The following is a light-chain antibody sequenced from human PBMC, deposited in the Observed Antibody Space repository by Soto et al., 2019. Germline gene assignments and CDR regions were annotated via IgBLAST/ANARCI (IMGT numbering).Light chain of an antibody. V-gene: IGKV1-39*01. J-gene: IGKJ2*01. CDR1: QSITTY. CDR2: AAS. Sequence: DIQMTQSPSSLSASVGDRVTITCRASQSITTYLNWYQQRPGKAPNLLIYAASNLQSGVPSRFSGSGSGTDFPLSINNLQPEDFATYYCQQYYSTPPYTFGQGTKLEI. CDR3: QQYYSTPPYT.